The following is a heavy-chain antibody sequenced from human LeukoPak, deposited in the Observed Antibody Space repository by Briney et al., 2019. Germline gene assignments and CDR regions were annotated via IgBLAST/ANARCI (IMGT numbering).Heavy chain of an antibody. CDR2: ISAYNGNT. CDR1: GYTFTSYG. D-gene: IGHD3-22*01. Sequence: ASVKVSCKASGYTFTSYGISWVRQAPGQGLEWMGWISAYNGNTNYAQKLQGRVTMTTDTSTSTAYMELRSLRSDDTAVYYCARDPRRYYYDSSGYYYADYWGQGTLVTVSP. J-gene: IGHJ4*02. V-gene: IGHV1-18*01. CDR3: ARDPRRYYYDSSGYYYADY.